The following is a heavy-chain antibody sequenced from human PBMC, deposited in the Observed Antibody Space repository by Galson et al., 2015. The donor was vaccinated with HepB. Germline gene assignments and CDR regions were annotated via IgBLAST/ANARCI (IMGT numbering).Heavy chain of an antibody. CDR3: TTLYSSRWFHAYSHYLDV. Sequence: LRLSCAASGFSFSNAWMNWFRQAPGKGLEWVGRIKNKTNGETTDYAAPVKGRFTISRDDSKNTLYLQLNSLKTEDTALYYCTTLYSSRWFHAYSHYLDVWGKGTTVTVSS. CDR2: IKNKTNGETT. J-gene: IGHJ6*03. CDR1: GFSFSNAW. D-gene: IGHD6-19*01. V-gene: IGHV3-15*01.